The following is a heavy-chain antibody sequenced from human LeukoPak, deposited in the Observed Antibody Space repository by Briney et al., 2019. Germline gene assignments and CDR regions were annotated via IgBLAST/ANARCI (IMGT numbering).Heavy chain of an antibody. CDR2: INHSGST. Sequence: SETLSLTCAVYGGSFSGYYWSWIRQPPGKGLGWIGEINHSGSTNYNPSLKSRVTISVDTSKNQFSLKLSSVTAADTAVYYCAREQLWTYYFDYWGQGTLVTVSS. CDR3: AREQLWTYYFDY. CDR1: GGSFSGYY. J-gene: IGHJ4*02. D-gene: IGHD5-18*01. V-gene: IGHV4-34*01.